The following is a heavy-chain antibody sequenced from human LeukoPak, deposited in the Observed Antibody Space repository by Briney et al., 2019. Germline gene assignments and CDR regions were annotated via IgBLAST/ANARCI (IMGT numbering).Heavy chain of an antibody. CDR1: GFTFSSYS. Sequence: GGSLRLSCAASGFTFSSYSMNWVRQAPGKGLEWVSSISSSSSYIYYADSVKGRFTISRDNAKNSLYLQMNSLRAEDTAAYYCARDRGVQYFDYWGQGTLVTVSS. D-gene: IGHD3-10*01. V-gene: IGHV3-21*01. CDR2: ISSSSSYI. CDR3: ARDRGVQYFDY. J-gene: IGHJ4*02.